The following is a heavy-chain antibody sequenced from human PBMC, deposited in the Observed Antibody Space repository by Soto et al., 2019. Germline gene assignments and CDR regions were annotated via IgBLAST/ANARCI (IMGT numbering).Heavy chain of an antibody. V-gene: IGHV2-5*02. D-gene: IGHD3-10*01. J-gene: IGHJ4*02. CDR2: IYWDDDK. CDR3: AHISPTVRGLGY. CDR1: GFSLSTSGVG. Sequence: QITLKESGPTLVKPTQTLTLTCTFSGFSLSTSGVGVGWIRQPPGKALEWLALIYWDDDKRYRPSLKSRLTTTKDTSKNQVVLTMTNMDPVDTATYYCAHISPTVRGLGYWGQGTLVTVSS.